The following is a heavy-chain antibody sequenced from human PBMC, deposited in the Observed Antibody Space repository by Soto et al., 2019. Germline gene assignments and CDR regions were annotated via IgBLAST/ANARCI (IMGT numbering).Heavy chain of an antibody. D-gene: IGHD6-13*01. Sequence: AGPTLVNPTQTLTLTCTFSGFSLSTSGMCVSWIRQAPGKDLEWLALIDWDDDKHYSTSLKTRLTISKDTSKNQVVLIMTNMDPVDTATYYCARARIAAAGGVDYWGQGTLVTVSS. CDR2: IDWDDDK. CDR3: ARARIAAAGGVDY. V-gene: IGHV2-70*01. J-gene: IGHJ4*02. CDR1: GFSLSTSGMC.